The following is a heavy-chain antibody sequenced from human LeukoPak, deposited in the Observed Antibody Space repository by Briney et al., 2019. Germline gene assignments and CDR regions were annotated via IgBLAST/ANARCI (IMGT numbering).Heavy chain of an antibody. J-gene: IGHJ4*02. D-gene: IGHD7-27*01. CDR3: VTGVGY. Sequence: GRSLRLSCAASGFTFSSFAMSWVRQAPGKGLEWVSTISGSGGGTWYADSVKGRFTISRDNAKNSVYLQMKSLRAEDTAIYYCVTGVGYWGQGTLVTVSS. V-gene: IGHV3-23*01. CDR1: GFTFSSFA. CDR2: ISGSGGGT.